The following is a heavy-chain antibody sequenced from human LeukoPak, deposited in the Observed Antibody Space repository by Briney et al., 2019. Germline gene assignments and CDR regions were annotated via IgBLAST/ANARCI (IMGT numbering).Heavy chain of an antibody. V-gene: IGHV3-7*01. J-gene: IGHJ4*02. Sequence: TGGSLRLSCAASGFTFSNYWMNWVRQAPGKGLEWVASIKEDGSEKYYVDSVRGRFTISRDNAKISLYLQMNSLRAEDTAVYYCARDRTTDFWSGYYTNYFDYWGQGALVTVSS. CDR3: ARDRTTDFWSGYYTNYFDY. CDR2: IKEDGSEK. CDR1: GFTFSNYW. D-gene: IGHD3-3*01.